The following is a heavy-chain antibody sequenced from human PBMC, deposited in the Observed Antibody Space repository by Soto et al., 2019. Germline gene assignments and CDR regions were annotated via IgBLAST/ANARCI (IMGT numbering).Heavy chain of an antibody. D-gene: IGHD6-19*01. CDR1: GYTFIDYY. Sequence: QVQLVQSGAEVKKPGASVKFSCEASGYTFIDYYMHRVRQAPGQGFEWMGRSSPKSGGTNYAQKFQCRVTMTWDTSINTAYTELNRLMSEDTAVYYCARPPGYISDWYYFDLWGQGTLVTVSS. J-gene: IGHJ4*02. V-gene: IGHV1-2*02. CDR3: ARPPGYISDWYYFDL. CDR2: SSPKSGGT.